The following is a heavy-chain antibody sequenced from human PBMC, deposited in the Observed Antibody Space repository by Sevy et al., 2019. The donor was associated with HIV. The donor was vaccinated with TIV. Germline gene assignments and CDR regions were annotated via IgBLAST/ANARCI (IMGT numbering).Heavy chain of an antibody. J-gene: IGHJ4*02. CDR2: LSFGCGKI. Sequence: GGSLRLSCAASGFDFSIYSMSWVRQAPGKGLEWVSTLSFGCGKINYADSVKGRFTISRENSKSSVDPQMNNLRVEDTAVYYCAREGCTKPQDYWGQGTLVTVSS. CDR1: GFDFSIYS. CDR3: AREGCTKPQDY. D-gene: IGHD2-8*01. V-gene: IGHV3-23*01.